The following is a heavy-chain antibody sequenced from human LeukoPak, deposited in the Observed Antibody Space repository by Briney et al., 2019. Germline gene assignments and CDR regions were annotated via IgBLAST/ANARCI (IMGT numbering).Heavy chain of an antibody. CDR2: MTMTGDGP. Sequence: GGSLRLSCATSGFTFGSYAMSWVRQAPGRGLEWVSGMTMTGDGPYYADSVRGRFTISRDNSKNTLYLQMNSLRAEDTAVYYCAKDLERELPRMVYYYYGMDVWGQGTTVTVSS. D-gene: IGHD1-26*01. CDR3: AKDLERELPRMVYYYYGMDV. CDR1: GFTFGSYA. V-gene: IGHV3-23*01. J-gene: IGHJ6*02.